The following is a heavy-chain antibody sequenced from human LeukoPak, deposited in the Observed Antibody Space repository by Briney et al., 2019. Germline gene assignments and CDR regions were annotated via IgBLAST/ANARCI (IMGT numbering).Heavy chain of an antibody. D-gene: IGHD4-17*01. CDR1: GFTFSSYI. J-gene: IGHJ4*02. CDR2: ISSSSSYI. V-gene: IGHV3-21*01. Sequence: GGSLRLSCAASGFTFSSYIMNWVRQAPGKGLEWVSSISSSSSYIYYADSVKGRFTISRDNAKNSLYPQMNSLRAEDTAVYYCARDYGDPRALYFDYWGQGTLVTVSS. CDR3: ARDYGDPRALYFDY.